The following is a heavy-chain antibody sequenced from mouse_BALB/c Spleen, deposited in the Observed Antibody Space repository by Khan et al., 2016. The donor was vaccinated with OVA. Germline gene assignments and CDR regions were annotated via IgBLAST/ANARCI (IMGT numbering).Heavy chain of an antibody. Sequence: EVELVESGGGLVQPGGSRKLSCAASGFTFIDYGMAWVRQTPGKGPEWIAFISSVAYSIYYAETVTGRFTISRENDKKTLYLERSSLRSDDTAMDYCSRGVFSYWGQGTLVTVSA. CDR3: SRGVFSY. CDR1: GFTFIDYG. J-gene: IGHJ3*01. CDR2: ISSVAYSI. V-gene: IGHV5-15*02.